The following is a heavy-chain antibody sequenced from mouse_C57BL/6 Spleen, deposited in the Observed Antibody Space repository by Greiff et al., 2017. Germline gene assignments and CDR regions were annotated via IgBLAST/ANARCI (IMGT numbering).Heavy chain of an antibody. D-gene: IGHD1-1*01. J-gene: IGHJ2*01. V-gene: IGHV1-53*01. CDR1: GYTFTSFW. CDR3: SRGLFDSPLAV. Sequence: VQLKQPGTELVKPGASVKLSCKASGYTFTSFWMHWVKQRPGQGLELSGNINPSNGGTNYNDKFKSKATLTVDKTSSTAYMQLSSLTSEDSAVYYCSRGLFDSPLAVWGQGTTLTVSS. CDR2: INPSNGGT.